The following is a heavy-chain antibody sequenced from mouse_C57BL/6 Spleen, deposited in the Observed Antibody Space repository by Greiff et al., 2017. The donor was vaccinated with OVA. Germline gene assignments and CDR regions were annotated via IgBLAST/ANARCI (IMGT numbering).Heavy chain of an antibody. CDR1: GYAFTNYL. D-gene: IGHD1-1*01. CDR3: ARNYGSSYAAMDY. Sequence: VQLQQSGAELVRPGTSVKVSCKASGYAFTNYLIEWVKQRPGQGLEWIGVINPGSGGTNYNEKFKGKATLTADKSSSTAYMQLSSLTSEDSAVYFCARNYGSSYAAMDYWGQGTSVTVSS. J-gene: IGHJ4*01. V-gene: IGHV1-54*01. CDR2: INPGSGGT.